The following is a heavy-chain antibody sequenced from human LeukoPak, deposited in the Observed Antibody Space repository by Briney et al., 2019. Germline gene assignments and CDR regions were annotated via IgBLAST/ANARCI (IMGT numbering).Heavy chain of an antibody. J-gene: IGHJ4*02. CDR1: GGPFSSYA. D-gene: IGHD6-13*01. CDR3: ATVIAAAGTTSDY. Sequence: ASVKVSFKASGGPFSSYAISWVRQAPGQGLEWMGGIIPIFGTANYAQKFQGRVTITADESTSTAYMELSSLRSEDTAVYYCATVIAAAGTTSDYWGQGTLVTVSS. V-gene: IGHV1-69*01. CDR2: IIPIFGTA.